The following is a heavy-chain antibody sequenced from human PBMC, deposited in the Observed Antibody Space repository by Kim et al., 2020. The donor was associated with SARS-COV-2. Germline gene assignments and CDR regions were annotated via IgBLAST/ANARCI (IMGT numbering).Heavy chain of an antibody. D-gene: IGHD1-26*01. Sequence: KFQGRVTMTRDTSTSTVYMELSSLRSEDTAVYYCARGPTGGVVATPVDYWGQGTLVTVSS. J-gene: IGHJ4*02. V-gene: IGHV1-46*01. CDR3: ARGPTGGVVATPVDY.